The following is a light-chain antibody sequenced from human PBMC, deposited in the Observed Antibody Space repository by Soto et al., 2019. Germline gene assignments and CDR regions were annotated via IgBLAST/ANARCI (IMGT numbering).Light chain of an antibody. V-gene: IGLV2-23*02. CDR2: DIS. J-gene: IGLJ3*02. CDR3: CSYAGSSTGV. Sequence: QSALTQPASVSGSPGQSITISCTGTSSDVGSYDLVSWYQQHPGKAPKLMIYDISKRPSGVSNRFSGSKSDNTASLTISGLQAEDEADYYCCSYAGSSTGVFGGGTKLTVL. CDR1: SSDVGSYDL.